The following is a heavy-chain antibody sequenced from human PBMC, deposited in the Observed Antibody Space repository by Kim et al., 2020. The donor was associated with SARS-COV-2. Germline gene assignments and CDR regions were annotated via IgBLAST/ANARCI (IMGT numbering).Heavy chain of an antibody. D-gene: IGHD6-13*01. J-gene: IGHJ2*01. CDR2: IYPGDSDT. CDR1: GYSFTSYW. Sequence: GESLKISCKGSGYSFTSYWIGWVRQMPGKGLEWMGIIYPGDSDTRYSPSFQGQVTISADKSISTAYLQWSSLKASDTAMYYCARQVSVWSSSWYDHFDLWGRGTLVTVSS. CDR3: ARQVSVWSSSWYDHFDL. V-gene: IGHV5-51*01.